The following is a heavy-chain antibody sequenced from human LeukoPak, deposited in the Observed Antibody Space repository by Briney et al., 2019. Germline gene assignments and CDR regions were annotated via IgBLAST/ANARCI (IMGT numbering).Heavy chain of an antibody. J-gene: IGHJ4*02. CDR1: GGSISSYY. V-gene: IGHV4-34*01. CDR2: INHSGST. CDR3: ARAFNWDDY. Sequence: SETLSLTCTVSGGSISSYYWSWIRQPPGKGLEWIGEINHSGSTNYNPSLKSRVTISVDTSKNQFSLKLSSVTAADTAVYYCARAFNWDDYWGQGTLVTVSS. D-gene: IGHD1-1*01.